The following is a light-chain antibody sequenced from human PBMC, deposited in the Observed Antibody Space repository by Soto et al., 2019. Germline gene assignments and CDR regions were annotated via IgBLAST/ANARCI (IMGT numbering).Light chain of an antibody. J-gene: IGLJ1*01. V-gene: IGLV2-14*01. CDR2: EVS. CDR1: TNDVGAYNY. Sequence: QSALTQTASVSGSPGQSITISCTGTTNDVGAYNYVSWFQHHPGKAPKLMIYEVSNRPSGVSNRFSGSKSGNTASLTISGLQAEDEADYFCSSYRSTTTPYVFGTGTKVTVL. CDR3: SSYRSTTTPYV.